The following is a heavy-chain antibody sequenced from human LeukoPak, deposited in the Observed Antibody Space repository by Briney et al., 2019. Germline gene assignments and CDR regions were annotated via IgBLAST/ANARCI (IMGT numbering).Heavy chain of an antibody. V-gene: IGHV4-4*07. CDR3: ARDQEGSVVT. Sequence: SETLSLTCTVSGGSISSYYWSWIRQPAGKGLEWIGRIYTSGSTNYNPSLKSRVTMSVDTSKNQFSLQLNSVTPEDTAVYYCARDQEGSVVTWGQGTLVTVSS. D-gene: IGHD4-23*01. CDR2: IYTSGST. CDR1: GGSISSYY. J-gene: IGHJ5*02.